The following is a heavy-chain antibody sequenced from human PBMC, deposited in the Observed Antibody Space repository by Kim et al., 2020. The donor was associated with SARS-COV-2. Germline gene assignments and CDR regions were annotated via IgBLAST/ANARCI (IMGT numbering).Heavy chain of an antibody. CDR3: ARDPELDDYGDHNWYFDL. J-gene: IGHJ2*01. D-gene: IGHD4-17*01. CDR2: IIPIFGTA. CDR1: GGTFSSYA. Sequence: SVKVSCKASGGTFSSYAISWVRQAPGQGLEWMGGIIPIFGTANYAQKFQGRVTITADESTSTAYMELSSLRSEDTAVYYCARDPELDDYGDHNWYFDLWGRGTLVTVSS. V-gene: IGHV1-69*13.